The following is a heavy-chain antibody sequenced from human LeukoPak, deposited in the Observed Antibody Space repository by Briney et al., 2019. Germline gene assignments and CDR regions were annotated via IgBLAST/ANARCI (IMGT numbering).Heavy chain of an antibody. CDR3: ARDSDYSNYLV. Sequence: ASQTLSLTCTVSGGSISSGDYYWRWIRQPPGKGLEWIGYIYYSGSTYYNPSLKSRVTISVDTSKNQFSLKLSSVTAADTAVYYCARDSDYSNYLVWGQGTLVTVSS. J-gene: IGHJ4*02. CDR2: IYYSGST. V-gene: IGHV4-30-4*08. D-gene: IGHD4-11*01. CDR1: GGSISSGDYY.